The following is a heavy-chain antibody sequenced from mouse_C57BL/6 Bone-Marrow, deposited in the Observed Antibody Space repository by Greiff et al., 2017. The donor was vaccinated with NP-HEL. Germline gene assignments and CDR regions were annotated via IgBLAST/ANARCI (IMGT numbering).Heavy chain of an antibody. V-gene: IGHV14-4*01. CDR1: GFNIKDDY. Sequence: VQLQQSGAELVRPGASVKLSCTASGFNIKDDYMHWVKQRPEQGLEWIGWIDPENGDTEYASKFQGKATITADTSSTTAYLQLSSLTSEDTAVYYCTTVVAPGAMDYWGQGTSVTVSS. J-gene: IGHJ4*01. CDR3: TTVVAPGAMDY. D-gene: IGHD1-1*01. CDR2: IDPENGDT.